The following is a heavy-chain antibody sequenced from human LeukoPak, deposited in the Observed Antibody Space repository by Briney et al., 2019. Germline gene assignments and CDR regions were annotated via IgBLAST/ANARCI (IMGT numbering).Heavy chain of an antibody. V-gene: IGHV3-64D*09. CDR1: GFTFSRYS. J-gene: IGHJ4*02. Sequence: GGSLRLSCAASGFTFSRYSMNWVRQAPGKGLEYVSVVSGNGGTTYYADSVEGRFTISRDNSKNTLYLQMSSLRVEDTAAYYCVKDRRVYYYDSSFDYWGQGTLVTVSS. D-gene: IGHD3-22*01. CDR2: VSGNGGTT. CDR3: VKDRRVYYYDSSFDY.